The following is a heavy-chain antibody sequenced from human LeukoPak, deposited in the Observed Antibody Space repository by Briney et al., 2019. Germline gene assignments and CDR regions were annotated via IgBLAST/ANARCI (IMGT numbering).Heavy chain of an antibody. CDR3: ARSKCGSTSCYGGNWFDP. CDR1: GYSISTGYH. D-gene: IGHD2-2*01. J-gene: IGHJ5*02. CDR2: IYHSGST. Sequence: SETLSLTCAVSGYSISTGYHWGWIRQPPGKGLEWIGTIYHSGSTYYNPSLKSRVTISVDTSKNQFSLKLSSVTAADTALYYCARSKCGSTSCYGGNWFDPWGQGTLVTVSS. V-gene: IGHV4-38-2*01.